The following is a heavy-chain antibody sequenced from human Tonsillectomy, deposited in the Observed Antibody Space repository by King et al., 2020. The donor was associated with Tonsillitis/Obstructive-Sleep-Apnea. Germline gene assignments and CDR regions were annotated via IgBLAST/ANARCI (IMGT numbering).Heavy chain of an antibody. Sequence: VQLQESGPGLVKPSETLSLTCTVSGGSISSYYWSWIRQPAGKGLEWIGRIYTSGSTNYNPSLKSRVTMSVDTAKNQFSLKLSSVTAADTAVYYCARSPRPGGRITIFGVASYYFDYWGPGTLVTVSS. CDR2: IYTSGST. V-gene: IGHV4-4*07. CDR1: GGSISSYY. J-gene: IGHJ4*02. CDR3: ARSPRPGGRITIFGVASYYFDY. D-gene: IGHD3-3*01.